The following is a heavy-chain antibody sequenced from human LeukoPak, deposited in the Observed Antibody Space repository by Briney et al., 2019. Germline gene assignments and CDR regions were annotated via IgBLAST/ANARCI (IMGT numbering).Heavy chain of an antibody. Sequence: GGSLRLSCGASGFTVSSNYMSWVRQAPGKGLEWVSGIYSGGTTYYADSVKGRFTISRDKSKNTLHLQTNSLRAEDTAIYYCTRDLGYCSGGSCYAAAFWGQGTLVTVSS. CDR3: TRDLGYCSGGSCYAAAF. CDR2: IYSGGTT. CDR1: GFTVSSNY. V-gene: IGHV3-53*01. D-gene: IGHD2-15*01. J-gene: IGHJ1*01.